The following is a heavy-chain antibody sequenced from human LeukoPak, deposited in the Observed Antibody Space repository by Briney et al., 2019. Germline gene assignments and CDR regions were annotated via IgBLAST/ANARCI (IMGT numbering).Heavy chain of an antibody. J-gene: IGHJ4*02. V-gene: IGHV3-66*01. CDR3: AREGNSPFDY. D-gene: IGHD5-18*01. CDR2: IYSGGST. Sequence: GGSLRLSCAASGFTVSSDYMSWVRQAPGKGLEWVSVIYSGGSTYYADSVKGRFTISRDNSKNPLYLQMNSLRAEDTAVYYCAREGNSPFDYWGQGTLVTVSS. CDR1: GFTVSSDY.